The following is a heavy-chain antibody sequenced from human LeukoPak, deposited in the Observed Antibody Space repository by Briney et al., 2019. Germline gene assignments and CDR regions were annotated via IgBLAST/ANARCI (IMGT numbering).Heavy chain of an antibody. CDR3: ARGPAAAGSGYFDL. J-gene: IGHJ2*01. CDR1: GYTFTSFG. D-gene: IGHD6-13*01. CDR2: ISAYNGNT. Sequence: ASLKVSCKASGYTFTSFGISWVRQAPGQGLEWMGWISAYNGNTNYAQKLQGRVTMTTDTSTSTAYMELRSLRSDDTAVYYCARGPAAAGSGYFDLWGRGTLVTVSS. V-gene: IGHV1-18*01.